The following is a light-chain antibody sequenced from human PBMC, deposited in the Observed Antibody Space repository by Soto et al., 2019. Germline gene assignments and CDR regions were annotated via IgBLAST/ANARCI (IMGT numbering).Light chain of an antibody. Sequence: IQMTQSPSSLSASVGDRVTITCRASQSISSYLNWYQQKKGKAPKLLIYAASSLQSGVPSRFSGSGYGTHFTLTISSLQPEDFAIYYCQQSHDTPPTFGQGTKVDIK. J-gene: IGKJ1*01. V-gene: IGKV1-39*01. CDR1: QSISSY. CDR2: AAS. CDR3: QQSHDTPPT.